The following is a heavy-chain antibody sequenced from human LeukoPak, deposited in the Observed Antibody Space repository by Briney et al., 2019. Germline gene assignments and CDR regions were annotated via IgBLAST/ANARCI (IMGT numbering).Heavy chain of an antibody. CDR1: GFTFSSYA. V-gene: IGHV3-30-3*01. CDR3: ARGGGTIFGVVIYYMDV. D-gene: IGHD3-3*01. Sequence: GGSLRLSRAASGFTFSSYAMHWVRQAPGKGLEWVAVISYDRSNKYYADSVKGRFTISRDKSKNTLYLQMNSLRAEDTAVYYCARGGGTIFGVVIYYMDVWGKGTTVTVSS. CDR2: ISYDRSNK. J-gene: IGHJ6*03.